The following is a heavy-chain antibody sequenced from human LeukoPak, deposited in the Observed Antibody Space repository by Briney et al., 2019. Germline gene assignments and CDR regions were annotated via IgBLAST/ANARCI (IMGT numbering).Heavy chain of an antibody. CDR1: GGTFSSYA. CDR2: IIPIFGTA. J-gene: IGHJ4*02. Sequence: GASVKVSCKASGGTFSSYAISWVRQAPGQGLEWMGGIIPIFGTANYAQKFQGRVTITADKSTSTAYMELSSLRSEDTAVYYCARGPMVRGVITHFDYWGQGTLVTVSS. CDR3: ARGPMVRGVITHFDY. V-gene: IGHV1-69*06. D-gene: IGHD3-10*01.